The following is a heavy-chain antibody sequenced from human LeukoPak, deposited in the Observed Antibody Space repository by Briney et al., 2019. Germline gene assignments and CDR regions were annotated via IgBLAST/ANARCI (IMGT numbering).Heavy chain of an antibody. CDR3: ARAPGSSWYEYYFDY. CDR2: IIPIFGTA. CDR1: GGTFSSYA. Sequence: SVKVSCKASGGTFSSYAISWVRQAPGQGLEWMGGIIPIFGTANYAQKFQGRVTITTDESTSTAYMELSSLRSEGTAVYYCARAPGSSWYEYYFDYWGQGTLVTVSS. D-gene: IGHD6-13*01. V-gene: IGHV1-69*05. J-gene: IGHJ4*02.